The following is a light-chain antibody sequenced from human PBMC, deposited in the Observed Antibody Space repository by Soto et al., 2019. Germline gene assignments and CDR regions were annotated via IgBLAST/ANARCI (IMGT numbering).Light chain of an antibody. V-gene: IGKV3-20*01. J-gene: IGKJ1*01. Sequence: EIVVTQSPGTLSLSPGERATLSCRSSQSVTANHVAWYHQKYGQPHRLLMSVASARAPGISDRISGSVSGTNFTLTISRVDPEDFGTYFCHQDNAIPETFGQGTTVDIK. CDR3: HQDNAIPET. CDR2: VAS. CDR1: QSVTANH.